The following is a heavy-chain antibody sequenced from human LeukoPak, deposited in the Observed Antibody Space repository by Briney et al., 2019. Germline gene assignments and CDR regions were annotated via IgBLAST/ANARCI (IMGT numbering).Heavy chain of an antibody. D-gene: IGHD3-10*01. Sequence: PSETLSLTCAVYGGSFSVYYWSWIRQPPGKGLEWIGEINHSGSTNYNPSLKSRVTISVDTSKNQFSLKLSSVTAADTAVYYCARGEDYYGSGSYFGYWGQGTLVTVSS. CDR3: ARGEDYYGSGSYFGY. CDR1: GGSFSVYY. CDR2: INHSGST. J-gene: IGHJ4*02. V-gene: IGHV4-34*01.